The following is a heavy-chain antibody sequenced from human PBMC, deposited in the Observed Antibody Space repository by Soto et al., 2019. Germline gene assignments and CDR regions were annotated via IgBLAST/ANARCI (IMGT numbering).Heavy chain of an antibody. CDR1: GFTFSTYT. D-gene: IGHD3-22*01. Sequence: EVQLLESGGGLVQPGGSLRLSCAASGFTFSTYTMSWVRQAPGKGLEWVSGISGSGGSTYYADSVKGRFTISRDNSKNTLYLQMNSLRAEDTAVYYCAKQYYDSTRYNTFDVWGQGTMVTVSS. CDR2: ISGSGGST. CDR3: AKQYYDSTRYNTFDV. V-gene: IGHV3-23*01. J-gene: IGHJ3*01.